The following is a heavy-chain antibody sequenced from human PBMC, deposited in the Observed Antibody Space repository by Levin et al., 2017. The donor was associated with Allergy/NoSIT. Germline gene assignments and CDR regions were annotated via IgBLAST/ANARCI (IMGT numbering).Heavy chain of an antibody. CDR3: ARRIVVVPAAIKLFSHSLNNWFDP. J-gene: IGHJ5*02. V-gene: IGHV4-30-4*01. CDR1: GGSISSGDYY. CDR2: IYYSGST. Sequence: SQTLSLTCTVSGGSISSGDYYWSWIRQPPGKGLEWIGYIYYSGSTYYNPSLKSRVTISVDTSKNQFSLKLSSVTAADTAVYYCARRIVVVPAAIKLFSHSLNNWFDPWGQGTLVTVSS. D-gene: IGHD2-2*02.